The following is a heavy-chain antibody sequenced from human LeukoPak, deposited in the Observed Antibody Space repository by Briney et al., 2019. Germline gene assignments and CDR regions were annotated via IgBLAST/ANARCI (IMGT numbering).Heavy chain of an antibody. Sequence: SETLSLTCAGSDGSISSSNWWSWVRQPPGKGLEWIGEIYHSGSTNYNPSLKSRVTISVDKFKNQFSLKLSSVAAADTAVYYCARNGYDSSGPRAEYYFDYWGQGTLVTVSS. V-gene: IGHV4-4*02. J-gene: IGHJ4*02. CDR1: DGSISSSNW. D-gene: IGHD3-22*01. CDR2: IYHSGST. CDR3: ARNGYDSSGPRAEYYFDY.